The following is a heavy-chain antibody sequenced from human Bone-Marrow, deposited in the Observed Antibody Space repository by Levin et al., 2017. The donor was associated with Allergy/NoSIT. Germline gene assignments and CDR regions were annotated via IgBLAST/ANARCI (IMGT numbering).Heavy chain of an antibody. J-gene: IGHJ4*02. Sequence: GESLKISCKGFGYSFSSYWITWVRQMPGKGLEWMGKINPSDSYTDYSPSFQGHVTISSDKSISTAYLQWRSLKASDTAMYYCARQDSSDLDYWGQGTLVTVSA. V-gene: IGHV5-10-1*01. D-gene: IGHD6-19*01. CDR3: ARQDSSDLDY. CDR1: GYSFSSYW. CDR2: INPSDSYT.